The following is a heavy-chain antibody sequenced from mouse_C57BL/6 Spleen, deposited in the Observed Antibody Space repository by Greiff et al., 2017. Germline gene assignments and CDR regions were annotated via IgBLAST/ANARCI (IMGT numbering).Heavy chain of an antibody. CDR1: GYTFTSYW. J-gene: IGHJ4*01. D-gene: IGHD4-1*01. V-gene: IGHV1-52*01. CDR2: IDPSDSET. CDR3: ATNWDEGYYAMDY. Sequence: VQLQQPGAELVRPGSSVKLSCKASGYTFTSYWMHWVKQRPIQGLEWIGNIDPSDSETHYNQKFKDKATLTVDKSSSTAYMQLSSLTSEDSAVYYCATNWDEGYYAMDYWGQGTSVTVSS.